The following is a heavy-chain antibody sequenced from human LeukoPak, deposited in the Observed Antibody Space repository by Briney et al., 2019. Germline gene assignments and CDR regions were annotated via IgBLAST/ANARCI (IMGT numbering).Heavy chain of an antibody. J-gene: IGHJ6*02. D-gene: IGHD2-15*01. Sequence: ASVKVSCKASGYTFTGYYMHWVRQAPGQGLEWVGWINPNSGGTNYAQKFQGRVTMTRDTSISTAYMELSRLRSDDTAVYYCARDRPPLYCSGGSCYYYYGMDVWGQGTSVTVSS. V-gene: IGHV1-2*02. CDR1: GYTFTGYY. CDR2: INPNSGGT. CDR3: ARDRPPLYCSGGSCYYYYGMDV.